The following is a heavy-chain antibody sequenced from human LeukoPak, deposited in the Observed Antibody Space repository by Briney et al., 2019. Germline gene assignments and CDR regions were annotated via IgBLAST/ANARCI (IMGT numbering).Heavy chain of an antibody. V-gene: IGHV3-30*03. CDR2: ISYDGSNK. J-gene: IGHJ3*02. D-gene: IGHD3-22*01. Sequence: GGSLRLSCAASGFTFSSYGIHWVRQAPGKGLEWVAVISYDGSNKYYADSVKGRFTISRDNSKNTLYLQMNSLRAEDTAVYYCARDRMYYYDSSGYGIWGQGTMVTVSS. CDR1: GFTFSSYG. CDR3: ARDRMYYYDSSGYGI.